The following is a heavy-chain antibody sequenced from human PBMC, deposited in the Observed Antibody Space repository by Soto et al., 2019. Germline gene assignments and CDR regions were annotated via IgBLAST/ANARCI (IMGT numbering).Heavy chain of an antibody. Sequence: EVQLLESGGGLVQPGGSLRLSCAASGFTIRNYDLSWVRQAPGKGLEWVSGIVSSGRSTFYADSVKGRFTISRDNSKNTLCLQMSRLRVEDTAVYYCAKVTWDGSGTYHLWGQGTTVTVSS. CDR2: IVSSGRST. J-gene: IGHJ6*02. CDR1: GFTIRNYD. CDR3: AKVTWDGSGTYHL. D-gene: IGHD3-10*01. V-gene: IGHV3-23*01.